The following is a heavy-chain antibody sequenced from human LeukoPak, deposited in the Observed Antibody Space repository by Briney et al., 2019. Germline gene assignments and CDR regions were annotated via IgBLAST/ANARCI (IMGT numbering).Heavy chain of an antibody. CDR1: GFSFSTYG. D-gene: IGHD3-22*01. CDR3: ARASGYYYDSSGYFDY. J-gene: IGHJ4*02. CDR2: INWNGGST. V-gene: IGHV3-20*04. Sequence: GGSLRLSCAASGFSFSTYGMTWVRQAPGKGLEWVSGINWNGGSTGYADSVKGRFTISRDNAKNSLYLQMNSLRAEDTALYYCARASGYYYDSSGYFDYWGQGTLVTVSS.